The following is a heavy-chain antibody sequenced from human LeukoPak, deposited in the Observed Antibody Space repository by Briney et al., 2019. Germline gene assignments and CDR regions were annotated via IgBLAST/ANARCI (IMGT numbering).Heavy chain of an antibody. Sequence: PSETLSLTCTASGGSISSYYWSWIRQPAGKGLEWIGRIYTSGSTNYNPSLKSRVTMSVDTSKNQFSLKLSSVTAADTAVYYCARDSVPPRRDVDYRYFDLWGRGTLVTVSS. CDR3: ARDSVPPRRDVDYRYFDL. D-gene: IGHD5-12*01. V-gene: IGHV4-4*07. CDR2: IYTSGST. CDR1: GGSISSYY. J-gene: IGHJ2*01.